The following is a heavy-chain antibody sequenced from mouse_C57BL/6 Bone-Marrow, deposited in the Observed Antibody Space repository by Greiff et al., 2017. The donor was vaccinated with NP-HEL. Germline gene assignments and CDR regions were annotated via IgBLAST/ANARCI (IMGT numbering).Heavy chain of an antibody. CDR2: VYPRSGHT. CDR3: ARSIPYYYGPWFAY. CDR1: GYTFTSYG. V-gene: IGHV1-81*01. D-gene: IGHD1-1*01. Sequence: VQLQQSGAELARPGASVKLSCKASGYTFTSYGISWVKQRTGQGLEWIGEVYPRSGHTYYNEKFKGKDTLSAGKSSSTAYMELRSLTSEDSAVYFCARSIPYYYGPWFAYWGQGTLVTVSA. J-gene: IGHJ3*01.